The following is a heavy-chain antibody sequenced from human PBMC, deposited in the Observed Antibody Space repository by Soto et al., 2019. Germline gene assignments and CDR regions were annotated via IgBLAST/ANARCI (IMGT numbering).Heavy chain of an antibody. J-gene: IGHJ4*02. CDR3: TRDRSGANFKY. V-gene: IGHV1-2*02. D-gene: IGHD3-10*01. Sequence: QVQLVQSGAEVREPGASVKVSCKPSGATFSGNFFHWVRQAPGQGLEWMGWINPDNGDTNYAQKFQDRVTMTRDTSISTAYMALSRLRSDDTAVYFCTRDRSGANFKYWGQGTLVTVSS. CDR2: INPDNGDT. CDR1: GATFSGNF.